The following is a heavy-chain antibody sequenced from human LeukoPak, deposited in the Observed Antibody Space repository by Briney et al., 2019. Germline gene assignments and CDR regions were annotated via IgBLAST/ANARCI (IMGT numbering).Heavy chain of an antibody. Sequence: GGSLRLSCAASGFTFSNYWMNWVRQAPGKGLEWVANIRQDGSEKYYVDSVKGRFTISRDNAEISLYLQMNSLRAEDTAVYYCARDHTVAGIVFDYWGQGTLVTVSS. CDR1: GFTFSNYW. CDR3: ARDHTVAGIVFDY. J-gene: IGHJ4*02. CDR2: IRQDGSEK. V-gene: IGHV3-7*01. D-gene: IGHD6-19*01.